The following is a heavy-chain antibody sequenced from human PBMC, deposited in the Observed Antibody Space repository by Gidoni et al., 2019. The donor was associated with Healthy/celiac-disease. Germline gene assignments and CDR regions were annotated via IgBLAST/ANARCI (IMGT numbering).Heavy chain of an antibody. Sequence: QVQLQQWGAGLLKPSETLSLTCAVYGGSFSGYYWSWIRQPPGKGLEWIGEINHSGSTNYNPSLKSRVTISVDTSKNQFSLKLSSVTAADTAVYYCARGGYSGYGYWGQETLVTVSS. CDR2: INHSGST. D-gene: IGHD5-12*01. CDR3: ARGGYSGYGY. V-gene: IGHV4-34*01. CDR1: GGSFSGYY. J-gene: IGHJ4*02.